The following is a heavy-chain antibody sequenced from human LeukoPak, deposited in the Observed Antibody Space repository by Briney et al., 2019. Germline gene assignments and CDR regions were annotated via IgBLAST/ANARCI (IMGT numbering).Heavy chain of an antibody. J-gene: IGHJ4*02. V-gene: IGHV4-59*12. CDR2: IYYSGST. CDR1: GGSISSYY. D-gene: IGHD2-21*01. CDR3: AKDLGLRGIYGPRGGKTIDY. Sequence: SETLSLTCTVSGGSISSYYWSWIRQPPGKGLEWIGYIYYSGSTNYNPSLKSRVTISVDTSKNQFSLKLSSVTAADTAVYYCAKDLGLRGIYGPRGGKTIDYWGQGTLVTVSS.